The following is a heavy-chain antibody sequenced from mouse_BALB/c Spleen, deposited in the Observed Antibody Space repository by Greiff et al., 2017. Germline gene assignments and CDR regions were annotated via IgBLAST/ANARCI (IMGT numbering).Heavy chain of an antibody. Sequence: VQLQQSGAELVRPGASVKLSCTASGFNIKDYYMHWVKQRPEQGLEWIGWIDPENGDTEYAPKFQGKATMTADTSTNTAYLQLSSLTSEDAAVYYCNALLRPNFDYWGQGTTLTVAS. V-gene: IGHV14-4*02. CDR1: GFNIKDYY. D-gene: IGHD1-2*01. J-gene: IGHJ2*01. CDR2: IDPENGDT. CDR3: NALLRPNFDY.